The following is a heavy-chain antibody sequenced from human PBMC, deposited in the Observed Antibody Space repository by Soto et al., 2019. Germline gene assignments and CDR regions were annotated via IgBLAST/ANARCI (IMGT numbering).Heavy chain of an antibody. CDR1: GGSISSSNW. Sequence: QVQLQESGPGLVKPSRTLSLTCAVSGGSISSSNWWSWVRQRPGKGLEWIGEIYHSGSTNYNPSLKSRVTISVDKSKNQFSLKLSSVTAADTAVYYCATGSVTMVRGLGNYFDYWGQGTLVTVSS. CDR2: IYHSGST. CDR3: ATGSVTMVRGLGNYFDY. J-gene: IGHJ4*02. V-gene: IGHV4-4*02. D-gene: IGHD3-10*01.